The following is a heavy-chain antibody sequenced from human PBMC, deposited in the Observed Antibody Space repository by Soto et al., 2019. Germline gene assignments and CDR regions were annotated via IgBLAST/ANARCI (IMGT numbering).Heavy chain of an antibody. J-gene: IGHJ3*02. D-gene: IGHD3-22*01. CDR1: GFTFSSYG. V-gene: IGHV3-33*01. CDR3: ATMXGYYYDSSGLGADAFDI. Sequence: GGSLRLSCAASGFTFSSYGMHWVRQAPGKGLEWVAVIWYDGSNKYYADSVKGRFTISRDNSRNTLYLQMNSLRAEDTAVYYCATMXGYYYDSSGLGADAFDIWGQGTMVTVSS. CDR2: IWYDGSNK.